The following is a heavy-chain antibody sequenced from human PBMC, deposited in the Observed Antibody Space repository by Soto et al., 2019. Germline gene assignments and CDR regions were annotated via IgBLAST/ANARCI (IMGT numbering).Heavy chain of an antibody. CDR3: ARVVPAAMYYYYGMDV. D-gene: IGHD2-2*01. J-gene: IGHJ6*02. Sequence: QVQLVESGGGVVQPGRSLRLSCAASGFTFSTYAMHWVRQAPGKGLGGGAVLSYDGSNKYYADSVKGRFTISRDNSKNTLYLQMNSLRAEDTAVYYCARVVPAAMYYYYGMDVWGQGTTVTVSS. CDR2: LSYDGSNK. V-gene: IGHV3-30*03. CDR1: GFTFSTYA.